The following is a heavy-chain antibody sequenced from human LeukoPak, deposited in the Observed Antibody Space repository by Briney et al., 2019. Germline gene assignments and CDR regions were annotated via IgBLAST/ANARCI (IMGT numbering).Heavy chain of an antibody. V-gene: IGHV1-69*13. Sequence: SVKVSCKADGYIFINFGLSWVRQAPGQGLEWMGGIIPIFGTANYAQKFQGRVTITADESTSTAYMELSSLRSEDTAVYYCARGAARPSQYFQHWGQGTLVTVSS. CDR1: GYIFINFG. CDR3: ARGAARPSQYFQH. D-gene: IGHD6-6*01. J-gene: IGHJ1*01. CDR2: IIPIFGTA.